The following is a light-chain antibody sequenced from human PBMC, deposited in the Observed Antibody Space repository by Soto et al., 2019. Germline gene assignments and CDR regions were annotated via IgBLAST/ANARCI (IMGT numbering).Light chain of an antibody. CDR3: QQYETFSGT. V-gene: IGKV1-5*01. CDR1: QSVSGW. Sequence: DIHMTQSPSTLSASVGSPFTVPCRASQSVSGWLAWYQQKPGEAPKLLIYEASALPRGVPSRFSGSGSGTKFTLTSASLQPDDFATYYCQQYETFSGTFGPGTKVDIK. CDR2: EAS. J-gene: IGKJ1*01.